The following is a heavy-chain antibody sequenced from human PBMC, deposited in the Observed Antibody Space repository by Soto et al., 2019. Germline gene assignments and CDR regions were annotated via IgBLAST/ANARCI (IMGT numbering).Heavy chain of an antibody. CDR3: TTDRLGYSSGWYSTCFDY. CDR2: IKSKTDGGTT. J-gene: IGHJ4*02. Sequence: PGGSLRLSCAASGFTFSNAWMNWVRQAPGKGLEWVGRIKSKTDGGTTDYAAPVEGRFTISRDDSKNTLYLQMNSLKTEDTAVYYCTTDRLGYSSGWYSTCFDYWGQGTLVTVSS. CDR1: GFTFSNAW. V-gene: IGHV3-15*07. D-gene: IGHD6-19*01.